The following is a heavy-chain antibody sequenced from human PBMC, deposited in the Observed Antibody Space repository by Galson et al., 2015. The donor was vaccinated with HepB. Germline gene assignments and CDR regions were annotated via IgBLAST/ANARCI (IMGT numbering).Heavy chain of an antibody. J-gene: IGHJ4*02. CDR3: AREAYYGSGSYSDS. CDR2: IYYTGRT. CDR1: GDSVSSASYY. D-gene: IGHD3-10*01. Sequence: TLSLTCTVSGDSVSSASYYWSWIRQPPGKGLEWIGYIYYTGRTNYNPSLKSRVTISVDTSKNQFALKLTSVTTADTAVYYCAREAYYGSGSYSDSWGQGTLVIVSS. V-gene: IGHV4-61*01.